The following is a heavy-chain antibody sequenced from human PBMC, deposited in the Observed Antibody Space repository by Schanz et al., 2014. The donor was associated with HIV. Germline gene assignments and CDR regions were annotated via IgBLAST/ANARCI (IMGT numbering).Heavy chain of an antibody. V-gene: IGHV3-21*01. D-gene: IGHD6-13*01. CDR1: GFTFSNYA. CDR3: ATDFSSSWCFDN. CDR2: ITSSSSYI. Sequence: VQLVESGGGVVQPGRSLRLSCAASGFTFSNYAMHWVRQAPGKGLEWVASITSSSSYIYYADSVKGRFTISRDNAKNSVYLQMNSLRAEDTAVFYCATDFSSSWCFDNWGQGTLVTVSP. J-gene: IGHJ4*02.